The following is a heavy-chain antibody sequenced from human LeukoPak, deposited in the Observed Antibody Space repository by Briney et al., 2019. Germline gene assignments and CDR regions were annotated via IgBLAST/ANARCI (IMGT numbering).Heavy chain of an antibody. V-gene: IGHV3-7*03. D-gene: IGHD6-13*01. CDR2: IKQDRSEK. J-gene: IGHJ4*02. CDR1: GFTFTNYW. CDR3: AKEKQQLVTFDY. Sequence: PGGSLRLSCAASGFTFTNYWMSWVRQAPGKGLELVANIKQDRSEKYYVDSVKGRFTISRDNAKNSLYLQMNSLRTEDTALYYCAKEKQQLVTFDYWGQGTLVTVSS.